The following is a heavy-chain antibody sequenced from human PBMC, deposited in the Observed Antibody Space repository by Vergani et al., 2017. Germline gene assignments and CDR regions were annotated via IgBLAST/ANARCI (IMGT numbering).Heavy chain of an antibody. Sequence: VQLVESGGGVVQPGRSLRLSCAASGFTFSSYGMHWVRQAPGKGLEWVSAISGSGGSTYYEDSVKGRFTISRDNSKNTLYLQMNSLRAEDTAVYYCAKTSDYGDYDYWGQGTLVTVSS. D-gene: IGHD4-17*01. CDR1: GFTFSSYG. V-gene: IGHV3-23*04. CDR3: AKTSDYGDYDY. CDR2: ISGSGGST. J-gene: IGHJ4*02.